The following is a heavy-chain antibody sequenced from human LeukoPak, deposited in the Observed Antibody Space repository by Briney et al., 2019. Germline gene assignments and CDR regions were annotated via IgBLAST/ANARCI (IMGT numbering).Heavy chain of an antibody. Sequence: GGSLRLSCAASGFTFSNSAMTWVRQAPGKGLEWVSAISGAGDTYYADSVKGRFTISRDNSRNTVNLQMFSLTAEDTAVYFCAKVPYGSGSYSTLDYWGQGTLVTVSS. CDR2: ISGAGDT. J-gene: IGHJ4*02. D-gene: IGHD3-10*01. CDR1: GFTFSNSA. CDR3: AKVPYGSGSYSTLDY. V-gene: IGHV3-23*01.